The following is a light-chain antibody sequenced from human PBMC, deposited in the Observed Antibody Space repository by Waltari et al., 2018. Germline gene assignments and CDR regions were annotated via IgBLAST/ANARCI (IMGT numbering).Light chain of an antibody. J-gene: IGKJ1*01. Sequence: DIQMTQSPSSLSASVGSRATITCRASQSISDYLNWYQQKPGRAPRLLIYGASSLQGGVPSRFSGSGSGTDFTLTITSLQPEDFATYFCLQTYSPPRTFGQGTKVEVK. V-gene: IGKV1-39*01. CDR1: QSISDY. CDR3: LQTYSPPRT. CDR2: GAS.